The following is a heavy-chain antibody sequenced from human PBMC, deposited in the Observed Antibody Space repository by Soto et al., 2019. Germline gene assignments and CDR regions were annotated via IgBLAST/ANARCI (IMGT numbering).Heavy chain of an antibody. D-gene: IGHD7-27*01. CDR1: VFTFINYA. V-gene: IGHV3-23*01. CDR3: ARKILGSTTRPDYWYFDL. CDR2: ISGGGDAA. Sequence: EVQLLESGGGLVQPGGSLRLSCAGSVFTFINYAMNWVRQAPGKGLEWVSSISGGGDAAFFGDSVRGRFTISRDNSKNTVTLQMNSLGVGDTAVYYCARKILGSTTRPDYWYFDLWGRGTLVTVSS. J-gene: IGHJ2*01.